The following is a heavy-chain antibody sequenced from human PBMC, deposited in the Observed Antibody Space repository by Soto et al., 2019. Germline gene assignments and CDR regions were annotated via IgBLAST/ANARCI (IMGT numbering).Heavy chain of an antibody. J-gene: IGHJ5*02. CDR3: AKGGRSSWFNWFDP. V-gene: IGHV4-61*01. D-gene: IGHD6-13*01. CDR2: IFYSGTT. CDR1: GGSISGSISNFY. Sequence: SETLSLTCAISGGSISGSISNFYWSWIRQPPGKGLEWIGHIFYSGTTNYNPSLKSRVTISVDTSKNQFSLNLSSVTAADTAVYYWAKGGRSSWFNWFDPWGQGTLVTVSS.